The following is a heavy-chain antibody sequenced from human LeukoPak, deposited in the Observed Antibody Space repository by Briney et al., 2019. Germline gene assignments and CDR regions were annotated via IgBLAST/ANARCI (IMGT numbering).Heavy chain of an antibody. Sequence: GESLKISCKGSGYSFTSYWIGWVRQMPGKGLEWMGIIYPGDSDTGYSPSFQGQVTISADKSISTAYLQWSSLKASDTAMYYCARRLLWLGEFPNDAFDIWGQGTMVTVSS. V-gene: IGHV5-51*01. J-gene: IGHJ3*02. CDR2: IYPGDSDT. D-gene: IGHD3-10*01. CDR1: GYSFTSYW. CDR3: ARRLLWLGEFPNDAFDI.